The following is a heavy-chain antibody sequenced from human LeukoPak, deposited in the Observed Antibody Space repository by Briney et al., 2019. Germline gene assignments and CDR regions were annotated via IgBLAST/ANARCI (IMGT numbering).Heavy chain of an antibody. Sequence: ASVKVSCKASGYTFTGYYIHWVRQAPGQGLEWMGWIYPYSGDTNYAQNFQGRVTMTRDTSISTAYMELSSLKSDDTAVYYCARDVLLFGEGYFDYWGQGTLVTVSS. J-gene: IGHJ4*02. D-gene: IGHD3-10*02. CDR1: GYTFTGYY. V-gene: IGHV1-2*02. CDR2: IYPYSGDT. CDR3: ARDVLLFGEGYFDY.